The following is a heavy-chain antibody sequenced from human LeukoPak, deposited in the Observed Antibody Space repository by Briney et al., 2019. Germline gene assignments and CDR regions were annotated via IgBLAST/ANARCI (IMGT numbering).Heavy chain of an antibody. J-gene: IGHJ4*02. Sequence: ASVKVSCKASGYTFTGYYMHWVRQAPGQGLEWMGWINPNSGGTNYAQKFQGRVTMTRDTSISTAYMELSRLRSDDTAVYYCARDRRFGEFRFDYWGQGTLVTVSS. CDR2: INPNSGGT. CDR3: ARDRRFGEFRFDY. V-gene: IGHV1-2*02. D-gene: IGHD3-10*01. CDR1: GYTFTGYY.